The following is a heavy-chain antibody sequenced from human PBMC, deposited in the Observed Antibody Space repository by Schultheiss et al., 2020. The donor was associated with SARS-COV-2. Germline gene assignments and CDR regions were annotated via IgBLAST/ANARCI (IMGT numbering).Heavy chain of an antibody. V-gene: IGHV1-69*10. CDR1: GGIFSSYA. D-gene: IGHD1-26*01. Sequence: SVKVSCKSSGGIFSSYAISWVRQAPGQGLEWMGGIIPIIGIANYAQEFQGRVTMTRNTAISTAYMELRSLRSDDTAVYYCAKDPYSSGSYFDYWGQGTLVTVSS. CDR3: AKDPYSSGSYFDY. J-gene: IGHJ4*02. CDR2: IIPIIGIA.